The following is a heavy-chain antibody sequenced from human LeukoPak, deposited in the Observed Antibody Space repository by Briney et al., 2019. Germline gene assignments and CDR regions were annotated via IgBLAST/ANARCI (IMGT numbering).Heavy chain of an antibody. CDR1: PDSTASNF. J-gene: IGHJ5*02. V-gene: IGHV4-34*01. CDR2: INHSGST. CDR3: ARRRMPRGAFDP. Sequence: SETLSLTCTVSPDSTASNFWSWVRQPPGKGLEWIGEINHSGSTNYNPSLKSRVTISVDTSKNQFSLKLSSVTAADTAVYYCARRRMPRGAFDPWGQGTLVTVSS. D-gene: IGHD1-14*01.